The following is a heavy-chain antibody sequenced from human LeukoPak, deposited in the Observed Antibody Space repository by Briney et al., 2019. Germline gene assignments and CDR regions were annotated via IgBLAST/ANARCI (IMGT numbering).Heavy chain of an antibody. D-gene: IGHD6-13*01. V-gene: IGHV1-46*01. J-gene: IGHJ4*02. CDR3: ARIRTAGGPEY. CDR1: GYSFTNYY. Sequence: ASVKVSCKASGYSFTNYYMHWVRQAPGQGLEWMGIINPSGGSTNYAQKFQGRVTMTRDTSTSTVYMELSSLKSEDTAVYYCARIRTAGGPEYWGQGTLVTVSS. CDR2: INPSGGST.